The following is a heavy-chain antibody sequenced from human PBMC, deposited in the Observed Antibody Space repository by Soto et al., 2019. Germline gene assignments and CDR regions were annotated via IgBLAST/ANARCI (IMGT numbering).Heavy chain of an antibody. J-gene: IGHJ5*02. Sequence: ASVKLSCKACGYTFTSYYMNCVRQAPGQGLEWLGIINPSGGYTTYAQRFLGRVTMTSDTSTSTAYMELRSLRSDDTAVYYCAREAKYYDSSGYYSGGDWFDPWGQGTLVTVSS. CDR2: INPSGGYT. D-gene: IGHD3-22*01. CDR3: AREAKYYDSSGYYSGGDWFDP. V-gene: IGHV1-46*01. CDR1: GYTFTSYY.